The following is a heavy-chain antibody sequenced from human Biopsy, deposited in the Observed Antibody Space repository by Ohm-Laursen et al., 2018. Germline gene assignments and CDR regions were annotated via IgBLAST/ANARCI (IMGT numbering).Heavy chain of an antibody. CDR3: ARVGAGAPSIDYFDY. CDR1: GGSIGSIF. CDR2: IYYSGST. D-gene: IGHD1-26*01. Sequence: SETLSLTCTVSGGSIGSIFWSWIRQPPGKGLEWIGYIYYSGSTNYNPSLRSRVTISVDTSKNQFSLELSSVTAADTAVYYCARVGAGAPSIDYFDYWGQGALVTVSS. V-gene: IGHV4-59*01. J-gene: IGHJ4*02.